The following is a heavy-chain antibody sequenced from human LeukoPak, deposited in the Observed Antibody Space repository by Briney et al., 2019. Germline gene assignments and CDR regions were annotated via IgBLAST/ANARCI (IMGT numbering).Heavy chain of an antibody. CDR3: ARDGNSLGNY. CDR1: GFTFSSYS. V-gene: IGHV3-48*01. CDR2: ISSSSSTI. D-gene: IGHD1-1*01. J-gene: IGHJ4*02. Sequence: PGGSLRLSCAASGFTFSSYSMNWVRQAPGKGLEWVSYISSSSSTIYYADSVKGRFTISRDNAKNSLYLQMNSLRAEDTAVYYCARDGNSLGNYWGQGTLVTVSS.